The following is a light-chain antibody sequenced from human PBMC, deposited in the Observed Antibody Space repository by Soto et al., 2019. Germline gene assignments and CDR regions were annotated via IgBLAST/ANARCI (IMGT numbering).Light chain of an antibody. Sequence: EGVLTQSPATLSLSPGERATLSCRASQSVSSHLAWYQQKPGQAPRLLIYDASNRATGIPGRFSGSGSGTDFTLTVSSLEPESVAVYFCQQRSNGPAYTFGQGTRLDIK. J-gene: IGKJ2*01. CDR1: QSVSSH. CDR2: DAS. CDR3: QQRSNGPAYT. V-gene: IGKV3-11*01.